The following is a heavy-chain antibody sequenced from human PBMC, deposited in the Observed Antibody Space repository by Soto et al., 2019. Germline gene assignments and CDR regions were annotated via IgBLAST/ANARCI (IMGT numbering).Heavy chain of an antibody. Sequence: GESLKISCKGSGYSFTSYWIGWVRQMPGKGLEWMGIIYPGDSDTRYSPSFQGQVTISADKSISTAYLQWSSLKASDTAMYYCAGGPRRRSSSWANFDAFDIWGQGTMVTVSS. CDR1: GYSFTSYW. J-gene: IGHJ3*02. CDR3: AGGPRRRSSSWANFDAFDI. D-gene: IGHD6-13*01. CDR2: IYPGDSDT. V-gene: IGHV5-51*01.